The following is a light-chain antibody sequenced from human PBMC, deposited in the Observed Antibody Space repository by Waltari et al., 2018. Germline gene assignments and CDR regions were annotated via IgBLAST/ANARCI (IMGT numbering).Light chain of an antibody. CDR3: AAWDDSLSGGV. V-gene: IGLV1-47*01. J-gene: IGLJ2*01. Sequence: QPVLPPPPSASGTPGQRVTISCSGSSSHLGSNYVYSYQQLPGTAPKLLIYRNNQRPSGVPDRCSGSKSGTSASLAISGLRSEDEADYYCAAWDDSLSGGVFGGGTKLTVL. CDR2: RNN. CDR1: SSHLGSNY.